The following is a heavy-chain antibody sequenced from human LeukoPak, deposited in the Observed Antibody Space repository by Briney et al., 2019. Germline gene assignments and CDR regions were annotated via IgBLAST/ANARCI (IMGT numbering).Heavy chain of an antibody. CDR3: ARHGGDSYGGFGI. CDR1: GGSISSYY. J-gene: IGHJ3*02. Sequence: PSETLSLTSTVSGGSISSYYWSWIRQPPGKGLEWIGYIYYSGSTNYNPSLKSRVTISVDTSKNQFSLKLSSVTAADTAVYYCARHGGDSYGGFGIWGQGTMVTVSS. D-gene: IGHD5-18*01. V-gene: IGHV4-59*08. CDR2: IYYSGST.